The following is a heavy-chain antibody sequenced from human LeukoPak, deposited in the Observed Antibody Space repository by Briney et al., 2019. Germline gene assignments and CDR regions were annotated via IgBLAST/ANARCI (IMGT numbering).Heavy chain of an antibody. CDR2: IYTSGST. D-gene: IGHD3-3*01. J-gene: IGHJ5*02. Sequence: SETLSLTCTVSGGSISSYYWSWIRQPAGKGLEWIARIYTSGSTNYNPSLKSRVTMSVDTSKNQFSLKLSSVTAADTAVYYCARDGFWSGYYFNWFDPWGQGTLVTVSS. V-gene: IGHV4-4*07. CDR1: GGSISSYY. CDR3: ARDGFWSGYYFNWFDP.